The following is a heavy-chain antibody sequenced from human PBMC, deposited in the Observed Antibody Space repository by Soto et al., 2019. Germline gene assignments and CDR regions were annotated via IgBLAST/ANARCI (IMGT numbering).Heavy chain of an antibody. CDR2: IYPGDSDT. J-gene: IGHJ6*02. CDR3: ARQGSNGAYYYYGMDV. Sequence: GESLKISCKGSGYRFSSYWIAWVRQMPGKGLEWMGIIYPGDSDTRYSPSFQGQVTMSVDKSNSTAYLHWSSLKASDTAMYYCARQGSNGAYYYYGMDVWGQGTTVTVSS. D-gene: IGHD2-8*01. V-gene: IGHV5-51*01. CDR1: GYRFSSYW.